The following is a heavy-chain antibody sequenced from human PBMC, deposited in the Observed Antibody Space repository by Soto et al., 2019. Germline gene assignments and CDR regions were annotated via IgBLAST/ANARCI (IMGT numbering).Heavy chain of an antibody. CDR1: GYTFTIYG. V-gene: IGHV1-18*01. Sequence: QVQLVQSGGEVKKPGASVKVSCKASGYTFTIYGINWVRQAPGQGLEWMGWISPDNGNTNYAQKLQGRVTMTTDTSTSTANMEQRSRRSDDTAVYYCARALGYSGYAGMDVWGQGTTVTVSS. J-gene: IGHJ6*02. CDR3: ARALGYSGYAGMDV. CDR2: ISPDNGNT. D-gene: IGHD5-12*01.